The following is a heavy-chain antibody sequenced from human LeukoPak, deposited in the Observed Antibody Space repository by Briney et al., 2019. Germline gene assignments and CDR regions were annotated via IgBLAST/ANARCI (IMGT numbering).Heavy chain of an antibody. CDR2: IIPIFGTA. V-gene: IGHV1-69*13. CDR1: GGTFSSYA. CDR3: ARDWGDGDYLVRAFDI. D-gene: IGHD4-17*01. J-gene: IGHJ3*02. Sequence: ASVKVSCKASGGTFSSYAISWVRQAPGQGLEWTGGIIPIFGTANYAQKFQGRVTITADESTSTAYMELSSLRSEDTAVYYCARDWGDGDYLVRAFDIWGQGTMVTVSS.